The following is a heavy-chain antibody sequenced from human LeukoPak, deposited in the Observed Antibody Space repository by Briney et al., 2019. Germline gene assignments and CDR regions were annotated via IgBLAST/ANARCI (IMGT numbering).Heavy chain of an antibody. CDR2: ISSDGSNT. D-gene: IGHD6-19*01. V-gene: IGHV3-74*01. CDR3: ARAKSGWFPPDY. Sequence: PGGSLRLSCAASGFTFSIYWMHWVRQAPGKGLVWVSRISSDGSNTIYADSVKGRFTISRDNAKSTLYLQMNSLRAEDTGVYYCARAKSGWFPPDYWGQGTLVTFSS. J-gene: IGHJ4*02. CDR1: GFTFSIYW.